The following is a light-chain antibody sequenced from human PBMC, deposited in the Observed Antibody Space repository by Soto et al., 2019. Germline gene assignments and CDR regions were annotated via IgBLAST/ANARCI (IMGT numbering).Light chain of an antibody. J-gene: IGKJ1*01. CDR2: DAS. CDR3: QQYSRHWT. CDR1: QNINRW. Sequence: DIQMTQSPSTLSASVGDRVTITCRASQNINRWLAWYQQKPGKAPMLLIYDASSLESGAPSRFSGSGSGTEFTLTISSLQPDDFATYYCQQYSRHWTFGQGTKLEIK. V-gene: IGKV1-5*01.